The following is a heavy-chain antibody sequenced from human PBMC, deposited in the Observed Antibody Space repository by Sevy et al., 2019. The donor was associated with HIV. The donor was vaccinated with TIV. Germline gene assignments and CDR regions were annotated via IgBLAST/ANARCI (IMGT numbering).Heavy chain of an antibody. J-gene: IGHJ6*04. D-gene: IGHD6-13*01. V-gene: IGHV3-7*01. Sequence: GGSLRLSCAASGFTFSSYWMSWVRQAPGKGLEWVAKIKEDGSEKQCVDSVKGRFTISRDNAKNSLYLQMNSLRAEDTAVYYCAGGYSLTDVWGKGTTVTVSS. CDR1: GFTFSSYW. CDR2: IKEDGSEK. CDR3: AGGYSLTDV.